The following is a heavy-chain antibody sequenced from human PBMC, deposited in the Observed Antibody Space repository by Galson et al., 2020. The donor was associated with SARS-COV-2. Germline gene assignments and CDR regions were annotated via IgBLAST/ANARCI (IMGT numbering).Heavy chain of an antibody. CDR2: INDSGST. CDR1: GGSFSGYH. V-gene: IGHV4-34*01. J-gene: IGHJ6*02. Sequence: SETLSLTCVVYGGSFSGYHWSWNRQSPGKGLEWIGEINDSGSTNYNPSLKSRVTISVDTSKNQFSLKVNSVNAADTAVYYCARDRAPYGMDVWGQGTTVTVSS. CDR3: ARDRAPYGMDV.